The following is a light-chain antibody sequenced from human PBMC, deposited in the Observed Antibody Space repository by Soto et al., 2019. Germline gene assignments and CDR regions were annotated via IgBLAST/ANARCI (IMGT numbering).Light chain of an antibody. V-gene: IGKV3D-20*01. CDR3: QQYGSSPWT. J-gene: IGKJ1*01. CDR2: DAS. Sequence: EIVLTQSPATLSLSPGERATLSCGASKSVSSIFLAWYQQKPGLAPRLLIYDASSRATGIPDRFSGSGSGTDFTLTISRLEPEDFAVYYCQQYGSSPWTFGQGTKVEIK. CDR1: KSVSSIF.